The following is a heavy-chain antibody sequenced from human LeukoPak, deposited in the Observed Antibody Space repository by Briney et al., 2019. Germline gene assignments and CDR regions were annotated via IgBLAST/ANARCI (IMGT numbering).Heavy chain of an antibody. CDR2: IKQDGSEK. Sequence: GGSLRLSCAASGFTFRNYGMYWVRQAPGKGLEWVANIKQDGSEKDYVDSVKGRFTISRDNAKNSLYLQMNNLRAEDTAVYYCARYCGGDCYGMDVWGQGTTVTVSS. CDR1: GFTFRNYG. J-gene: IGHJ6*02. V-gene: IGHV3-7*01. CDR3: ARYCGGDCYGMDV. D-gene: IGHD2-21*01.